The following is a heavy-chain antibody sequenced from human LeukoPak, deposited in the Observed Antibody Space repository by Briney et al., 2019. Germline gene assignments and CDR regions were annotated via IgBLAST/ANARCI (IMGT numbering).Heavy chain of an antibody. V-gene: IGHV1-8*01. J-gene: IGHJ4*02. CDR2: INPNSGGT. CDR1: GYTFTSYD. D-gene: IGHD3-10*01. Sequence: ASVKVSCKAFGYTFTSYDFNWVRQAPGQGLEWMGWINPNSGGTNYAQKFQGRVTMTRDTSTSTVYMELSSLRSEDTAVYYCATPLIETYYYGSGSYSDYWGQGTLVTVSS. CDR3: ATPLIETYYYGSGSYSDY.